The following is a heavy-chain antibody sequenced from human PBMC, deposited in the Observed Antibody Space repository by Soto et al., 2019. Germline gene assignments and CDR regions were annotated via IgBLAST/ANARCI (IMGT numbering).Heavy chain of an antibody. Sequence: QVQLVQSGAEVKKPGASVKVSCKASGYTFTSYYMHWVRQAPGQGLEWMGIINPSGGSTSYAQKLQGRVTMTRDTSTSTVYMELSSLRSEDTAVYYCARDLKDCSSTSCYYTYYYYMDVWGKGTTVTVSS. CDR2: INPSGGST. J-gene: IGHJ6*03. CDR1: GYTFTSYY. D-gene: IGHD2-2*01. V-gene: IGHV1-46*03. CDR3: ARDLKDCSSTSCYYTYYYYMDV.